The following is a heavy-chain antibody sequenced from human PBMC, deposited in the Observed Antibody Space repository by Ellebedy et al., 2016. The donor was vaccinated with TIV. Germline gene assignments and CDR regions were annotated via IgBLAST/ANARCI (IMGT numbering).Heavy chain of an antibody. Sequence: MPSETLSLTCSVSGTSVSSYYWSWIRQSPGKGLEWIGNVFYSGSATYNPSLKGRVTMSFHKSRTEFSLNVTSVTAAETAVYYCARHVCRYSILGLVLCSRASGDVFDVWGQGTMVTVST. CDR3: ARHVCRYSILGLVLCSRASGDVFDV. J-gene: IGHJ3*01. D-gene: IGHD3/OR15-3a*01. CDR1: GTSVSSYY. CDR2: VFYSGSA. V-gene: IGHV4-59*08.